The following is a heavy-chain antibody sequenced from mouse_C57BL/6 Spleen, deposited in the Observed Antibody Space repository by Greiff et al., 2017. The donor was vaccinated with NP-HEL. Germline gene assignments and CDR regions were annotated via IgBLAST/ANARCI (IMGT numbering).Heavy chain of an antibody. D-gene: IGHD1-1*01. J-gene: IGHJ2*01. Sequence: QVQLQQSGAELVKPGASVKLSCKASGYTFTEYTIHWVKQRSGQGLEWIGWFYPGSGSIKYNEKFKDKATLTADKSSSTVYMELSRLTSEDAAVYFCARHEESHYYGSIYFDYWGQGTTRTVSS. CDR3: ARHEESHYYGSIYFDY. V-gene: IGHV1-62-2*01. CDR1: GYTFTEYT. CDR2: FYPGSGSI.